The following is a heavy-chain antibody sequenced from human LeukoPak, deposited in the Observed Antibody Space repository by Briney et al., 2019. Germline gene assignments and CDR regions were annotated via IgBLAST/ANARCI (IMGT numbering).Heavy chain of an antibody. CDR3: ATGGRRGRGGDRSLWKSDAFDI. CDR2: IDQDGSEK. CDR1: GFSFSTYW. Sequence: PGGSLRLSCAASGFSFSTYWINWVRQAPGKGLDGVANIDQDGSEKHYVDSVRGRFSISRENARNSLYLQMNSLGAEDTAVYYCATGGRRGRGGDRSLWKSDAFDIWGQGTMVTVSS. J-gene: IGHJ3*02. D-gene: IGHD2-21*02. V-gene: IGHV3-7*01.